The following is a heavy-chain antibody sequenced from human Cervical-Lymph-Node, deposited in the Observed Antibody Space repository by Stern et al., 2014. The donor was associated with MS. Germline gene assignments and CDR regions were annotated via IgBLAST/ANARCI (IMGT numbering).Heavy chain of an antibody. J-gene: IGHJ5*02. Sequence: VQLVQSGAEVKKPASSVKVSCKASGGTSSNLVISWLRQAPGQGLEWVGGIIPVFDTANYAQKFQGRVTITADRSTSTVYLELISLRSEDTAVYYCAREQGHWFDPWGQGTLVTVSS. CDR1: GGTSSNLV. V-gene: IGHV1-69*06. CDR3: AREQGHWFDP. CDR2: IIPVFDTA.